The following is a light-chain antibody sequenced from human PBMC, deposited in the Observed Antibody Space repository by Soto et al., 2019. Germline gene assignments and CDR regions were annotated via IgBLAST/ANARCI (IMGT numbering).Light chain of an antibody. J-gene: IGKJ1*01. V-gene: IGKV1-39*01. CDR2: AAS. Sequence: DIQMTQSPSSLSASVGERVTMTCRASQSISSYLNWYQQKPGKAPKLLIYAASSLQSGVPSRFSGSGSGTDFTLTISSLQPEDFATYYCQQSYSTPWTFGQGTKGDIK. CDR1: QSISSY. CDR3: QQSYSTPWT.